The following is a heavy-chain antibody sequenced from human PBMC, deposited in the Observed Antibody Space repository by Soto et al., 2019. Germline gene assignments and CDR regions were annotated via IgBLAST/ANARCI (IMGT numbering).Heavy chain of an antibody. CDR3: ARVSSSSSSWFDP. D-gene: IGHD6-6*01. Sequence: QVQLQESGPGLVKPSQTLSLTCTVSGGSISSGDYYWSWIRQPPGKGLEWIGYIYYSGSTYYNPSLKSRVTISVETSKNQFSLKLSSVTGADTAVYYCARVSSSSSSWFDPWGQGTLVTVSS. V-gene: IGHV4-30-4*01. J-gene: IGHJ5*02. CDR2: IYYSGST. CDR1: GGSISSGDYY.